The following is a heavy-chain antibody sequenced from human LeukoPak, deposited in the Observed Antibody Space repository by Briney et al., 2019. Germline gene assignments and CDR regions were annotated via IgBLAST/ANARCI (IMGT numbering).Heavy chain of an antibody. J-gene: IGHJ4*02. CDR2: INHSGST. D-gene: IGHD2-15*01. Sequence: SETLSLTCAAYGGSFSGYYWSWIRQPPGKGLEWIGEINHSGSTNYNPSLKSRVTISVDTSKNQFSLKLSSVTAADTAVYYCARAGYCNGGSCYSGRLDYWGQGTLVTVSS. CDR1: GGSFSGYY. V-gene: IGHV4-34*01. CDR3: ARAGYCNGGSCYSGRLDY.